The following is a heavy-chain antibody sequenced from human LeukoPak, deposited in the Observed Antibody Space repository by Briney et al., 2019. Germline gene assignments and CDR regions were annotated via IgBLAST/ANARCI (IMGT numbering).Heavy chain of an antibody. J-gene: IGHJ6*03. CDR3: ARVFGSYCSSTSCYGDYYYYYMDV. V-gene: IGHV1-69*01. Sequence: SVKVSCKASGGTFSSYAISWVRQAPGQGLEWMGGIIPIFGTANYAQKFQGRVTITADESTGTAYMELSSLRSEDTAVYYCARVFGSYCSSTSCYGDYYYYYMDVWGKGTTVTVSS. CDR1: GGTFSSYA. D-gene: IGHD2-2*01. CDR2: IIPIFGTA.